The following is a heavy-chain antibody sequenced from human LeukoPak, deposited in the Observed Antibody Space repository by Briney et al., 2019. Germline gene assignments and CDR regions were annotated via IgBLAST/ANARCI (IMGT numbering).Heavy chain of an antibody. CDR3: ARRYYYGSGSRAELDY. Sequence: GESLKISCKGSGYSFTSYWIGWVRQMPGKGLEWMGIIYPGDSDTRYSPSFQGQVTISADKSISTAYLQWSSLKASDTAMYYCARRYYYGSGSRAELDYWGQGTLVTVFS. D-gene: IGHD3-10*01. CDR2: IYPGDSDT. J-gene: IGHJ4*02. V-gene: IGHV5-51*01. CDR1: GYSFTSYW.